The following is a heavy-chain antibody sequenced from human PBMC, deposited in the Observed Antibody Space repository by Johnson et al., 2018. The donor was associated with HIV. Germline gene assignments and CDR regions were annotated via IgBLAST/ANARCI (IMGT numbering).Heavy chain of an antibody. Sequence: VQLLESGGGVVQPGRSLRLSCVVSGFTFSSNYMSWVRQAPGKGLEWVSVIYNGGTTYYAESVKGRFTISRDNSKNTLFLQMNSLRAEDTAVYYCARDPRFGERGAFDIWGQGTMVTVSS. J-gene: IGHJ3*02. CDR3: ARDPRFGERGAFDI. CDR2: IYNGGTT. D-gene: IGHD3-10*01. CDR1: GFTFSSNY. V-gene: IGHV3-66*01.